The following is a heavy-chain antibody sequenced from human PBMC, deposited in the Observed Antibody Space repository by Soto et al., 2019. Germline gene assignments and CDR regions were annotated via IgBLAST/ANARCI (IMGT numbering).Heavy chain of an antibody. CDR3: ARGGINYYGSGSYFLLREVYGMDV. V-gene: IGHV1-46*01. CDR2: INPSGGST. CDR1: GYTFTSYY. D-gene: IGHD3-10*01. Sequence: QVQLVQSGAEVKKPGASVKVSCKASGYTFTSYYMHWVRQAPGQGLEWMGIINPSGGSTSYAQKFQGRVTMTLDTSTSTVYMELSSLRSEDTAVYYCARGGINYYGSGSYFLLREVYGMDVWGQGTTVTVSS. J-gene: IGHJ6*02.